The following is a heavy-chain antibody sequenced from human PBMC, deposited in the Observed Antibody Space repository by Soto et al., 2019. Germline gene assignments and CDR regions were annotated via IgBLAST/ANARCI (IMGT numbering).Heavy chain of an antibody. D-gene: IGHD3-16*02. CDR3: ARDHTGYINFDY. V-gene: IGHV4-59*01. CDR2: IYYRGST. CDR1: GGNISSYY. J-gene: IGHJ4*02. Sequence: SETLSLTCTVSGGNISSYYWSWIRQPPGKGLEWIGYIYYRGSTNYNPSLKSRVTISVDTSKNQFSLKLSSVTAADTAVYYCARDHTGYINFDYCGQGTLVTVST.